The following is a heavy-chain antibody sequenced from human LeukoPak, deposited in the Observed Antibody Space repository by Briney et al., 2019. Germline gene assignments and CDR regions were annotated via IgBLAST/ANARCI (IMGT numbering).Heavy chain of an antibody. CDR3: ARHGDYCFDS. CDR1: GGSFSISY. CDR2: IYHSGGA. V-gene: IGHV4-34*01. J-gene: IGHJ4*02. Sequence: SETLSLTCVVSGGSFSISYWSWIRQPPGKGLEWIGQIYHSGGANYNPSLRSRVTISIDTSKNQLSLRLSSVTAADTAVYYCARHGDYCFDSWGQGTLVTVSS. D-gene: IGHD7-27*01.